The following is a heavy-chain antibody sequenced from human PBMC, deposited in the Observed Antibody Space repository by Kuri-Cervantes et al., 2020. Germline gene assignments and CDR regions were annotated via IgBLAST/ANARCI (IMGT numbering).Heavy chain of an antibody. CDR2: ISASGGST. Sequence: GESLKISCAASGFTFSSYSMNWVRQAPGKGLEWVSGISASGGSTSYAASVKGRFTISRDNSKNTLHLQMNSLRAEDTAVYYCAKAGPPAVQWLVYFDYWGQGTLVTVSS. V-gene: IGHV3-23*01. CDR1: GFTFSSYS. D-gene: IGHD6-19*01. CDR3: AKAGPPAVQWLVYFDY. J-gene: IGHJ4*02.